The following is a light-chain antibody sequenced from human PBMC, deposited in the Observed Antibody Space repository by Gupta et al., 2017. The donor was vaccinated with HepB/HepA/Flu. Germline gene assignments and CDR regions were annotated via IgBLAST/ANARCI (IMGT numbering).Light chain of an antibody. CDR1: QVIKND. J-gene: IGKJ4*01. CDR2: ATS. Sequence: AIHMTQSTPSLPASVGDRVTITCRPSQVIKNDLGWYQHKPGKAPKLLIYATSRLQSGVPSRFSGSGSGTDFTLTISSLQPEDFATYYCLQDYNYPLTFGGGTKVEMK. CDR3: LQDYNYPLT. V-gene: IGKV1-6*02.